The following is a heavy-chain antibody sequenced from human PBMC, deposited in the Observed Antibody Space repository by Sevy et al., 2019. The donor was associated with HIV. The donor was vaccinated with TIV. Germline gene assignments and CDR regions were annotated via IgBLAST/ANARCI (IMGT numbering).Heavy chain of an antibody. Sequence: GGSLRLSCAVSGFSFSHYAFHWVRQAPGKGLEWVSLISYDVTYKYYADSVKGRLTISIDNAKNTLYLQMNSLRGNDTAVYYCARVAVSYCTNDCYHRFDYWGPGALVTVSS. V-gene: IGHV3-30-3*01. CDR2: ISYDVTYK. J-gene: IGHJ4*02. D-gene: IGHD2-8*01. CDR3: ARVAVSYCTNDCYHRFDY. CDR1: GFSFSHYA.